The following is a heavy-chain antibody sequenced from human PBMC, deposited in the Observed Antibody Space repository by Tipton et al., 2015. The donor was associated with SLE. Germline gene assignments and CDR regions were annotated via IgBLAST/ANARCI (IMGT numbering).Heavy chain of an antibody. J-gene: IGHJ4*02. CDR2: ISSSSRYI. CDR3: ARDCSADMCLGIEY. CDR1: GFIFSDYS. D-gene: IGHD2-2*01. V-gene: IGHV3-21*01. Sequence: GSLRLSCAASGFIFSDYSMNWVRQAPGKGLEWVSSISSSSRYIYHAESLKGRFTISRDNAKDSLYLQMNSLRAEDTAVYYCARDCSADMCLGIEYWGQGTLVTVSS.